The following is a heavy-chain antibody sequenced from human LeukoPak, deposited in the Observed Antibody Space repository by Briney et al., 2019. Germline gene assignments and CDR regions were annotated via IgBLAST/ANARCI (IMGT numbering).Heavy chain of an antibody. J-gene: IGHJ3*02. CDR3: ARDYGGNYGSDI. CDR2: INPNSGGT. D-gene: IGHD4/OR15-4a*01. CDR1: GYRFTGYY. Sequence: ASVKVSRKASGYRFTGYYMHWVRQAPGQGLEWMGRINPNSGGTNYAQKFQGRVTMTRDTFISTAYMELSRLRSDDTAVYYCARDYGGNYGSDIWGQGTMVTVSS. V-gene: IGHV1-2*06.